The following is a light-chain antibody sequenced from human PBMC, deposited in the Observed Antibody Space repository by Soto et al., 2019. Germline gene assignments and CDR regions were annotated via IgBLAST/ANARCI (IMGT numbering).Light chain of an antibody. CDR3: QQYNNWPRT. CDR1: QSVSSY. CDR2: DAS. J-gene: IGKJ1*01. Sequence: EIVLTQSPATLSLSPGERATLSCRASQSVSSYLAWYQQKPGQAPRLLIYDASNRATGIPARFSGSGSGTDFTLTITSLQSEDFGVYYCQQYNNWPRTFGQGTKVDNK. V-gene: IGKV3-11*01.